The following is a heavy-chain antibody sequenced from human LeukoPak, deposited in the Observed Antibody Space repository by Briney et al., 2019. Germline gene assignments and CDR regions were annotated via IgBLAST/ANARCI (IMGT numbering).Heavy chain of an antibody. CDR2: INHSGST. Sequence: SETLSLTCAVYGGSFSGYYWSWIRQPPGKGLEWIGEINHSGSTYYNPSLRSRVTMSVDTSKNQFSLNLNSVTAADTAVYYCARGPTTVTRAFDYWGQGTLVTVSS. CDR1: GGSFSGYY. J-gene: IGHJ4*02. CDR3: ARGPTTVTRAFDY. D-gene: IGHD4-17*01. V-gene: IGHV4-34*01.